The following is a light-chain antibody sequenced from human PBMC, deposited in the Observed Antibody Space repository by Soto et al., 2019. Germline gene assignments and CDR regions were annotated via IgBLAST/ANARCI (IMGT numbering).Light chain of an antibody. CDR2: AAS. V-gene: IGKV1-27*01. J-gene: IGKJ5*01. Sequence: DIQMTQSPSSLSASVGDRVTITCRASQGISNYLAWFQQKPGKVPKILIYAASTLQSGVPSRFSGSGSGTDFTLTISSLQTEDVGTYYWQNYNSAPITFGQGTRLEIK. CDR3: QNYNSAPIT. CDR1: QGISNY.